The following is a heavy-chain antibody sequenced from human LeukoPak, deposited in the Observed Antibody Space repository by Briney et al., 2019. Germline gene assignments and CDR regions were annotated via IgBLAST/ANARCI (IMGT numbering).Heavy chain of an antibody. CDR3: WSGRMCYFDY. J-gene: IGHJ4*02. CDR2: IIPIFGTA. D-gene: IGHD1-26*01. V-gene: IGHV1-69*13. Sequence: SVKVSCKASVGTFSSYAISWVRQAPGQGLEWMGGIIPIFGTANYAQNVRGRVTITADESMSTDYMELSSLRSEDTAVYYCWSGRMCYFDYWGQGTLVTVSS. CDR1: VGTFSSYA.